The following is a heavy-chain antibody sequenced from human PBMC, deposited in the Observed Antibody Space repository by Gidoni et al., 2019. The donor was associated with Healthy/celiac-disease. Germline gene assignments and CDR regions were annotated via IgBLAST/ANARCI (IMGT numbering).Heavy chain of an antibody. D-gene: IGHD2-21*02. J-gene: IGHJ4*02. CDR1: GYSLTSYW. CDR2: IDPSDSYT. Sequence: EVQLVQSGAEVKKPGEARRISGKGSGYSLTSYWISWVRQMPGKGLEWMGRIDPSDSYTNYSPSFQGHVTISADKSISTAYLQWSSLKASDTAMYYCARFTYCGGDCYSGVDYWGQGTLVTVSS. V-gene: IGHV5-10-1*01. CDR3: ARFTYCGGDCYSGVDY.